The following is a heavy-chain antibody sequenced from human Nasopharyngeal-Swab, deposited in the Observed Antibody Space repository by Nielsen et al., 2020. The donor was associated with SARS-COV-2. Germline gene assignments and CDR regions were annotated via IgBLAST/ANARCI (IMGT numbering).Heavy chain of an antibody. CDR3: GKAVAGTVDY. CDR2: IKSKTDGGTT. Sequence: GESLKISCAASGFTFSSYAMHWVRQAPGKGLEWVGRIKSKTDGGTTDYAAPVKGRFTISRDDSKNTLYLQMNSLKTEDTAVYYCGKAVAGTVDYWGQGTLVTVSS. J-gene: IGHJ4*02. CDR1: GFTFSSYA. V-gene: IGHV3-15*01. D-gene: IGHD6-19*01.